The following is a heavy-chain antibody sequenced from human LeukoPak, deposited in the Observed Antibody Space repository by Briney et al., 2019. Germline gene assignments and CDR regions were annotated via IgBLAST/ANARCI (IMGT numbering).Heavy chain of an antibody. CDR2: ISSSSTYI. D-gene: IGHD3-22*01. Sequence: GSLRLSCAASGFTFSTYSMHWVREAPGKGLEWVSSISSSSTYIYYADSVKGRFAISRDNAGSSLFLQMNSLRAEDTAVYYCARVYYSDSSGYFDYWGQGTLVTVSS. V-gene: IGHV3-21*01. CDR1: GFTFSTYS. J-gene: IGHJ4*02. CDR3: ARVYYSDSSGYFDY.